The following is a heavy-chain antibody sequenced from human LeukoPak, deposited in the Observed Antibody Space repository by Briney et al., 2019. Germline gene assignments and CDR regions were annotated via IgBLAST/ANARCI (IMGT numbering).Heavy chain of an antibody. V-gene: IGHV1-69*04. CDR1: GGTFSSYA. Sequence: ASVKVSCKASGGTFSSYAISWVRQAPGQGLEWMGRIIPILGIANYAQKFQGRVTITADKSTSTAYMELSSLRSEDTAVYYCARLEYGSSSFLFSYGMDVWGKGTTVTVSS. CDR3: ARLEYGSSSFLFSYGMDV. D-gene: IGHD6-13*01. CDR2: IIPILGIA. J-gene: IGHJ6*04.